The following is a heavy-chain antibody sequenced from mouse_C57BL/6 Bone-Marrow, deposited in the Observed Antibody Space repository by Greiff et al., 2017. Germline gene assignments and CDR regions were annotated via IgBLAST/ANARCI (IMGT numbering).Heavy chain of an antibody. Sequence: VQVVESGPGLVQPSQSLSITCTVSGFSLTSYGVHWVRQSPGKGLEWLGVLWSGGSTDYNAAFISRLSISKDNSKSQVFFKMNSLQADDTAIYYCARNGGSGRGFAYWGQGTLVTVSA. V-gene: IGHV2-2*01. J-gene: IGHJ3*01. CDR1: GFSLTSYG. CDR3: ARNGGSGRGFAY. D-gene: IGHD4-1*01. CDR2: LWSGGST.